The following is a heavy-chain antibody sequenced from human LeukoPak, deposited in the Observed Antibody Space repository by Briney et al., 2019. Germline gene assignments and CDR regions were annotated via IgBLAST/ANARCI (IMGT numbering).Heavy chain of an antibody. J-gene: IGHJ4*02. CDR3: ARGPGYYDILTGYYVSSNFDY. V-gene: IGHV4-4*07. Sequence: PSETLSLTCTVSGGSISSYYWSWLRQPAGKGLEWIGRIYTSGSTNYNPSLKSRVTISVDTSKNQFSLKLSSVTAADTAVYYCARGPGYYDILTGYYVSSNFDYWGQGTLVTVSS. CDR2: IYTSGST. CDR1: GGSISSYY. D-gene: IGHD3-9*01.